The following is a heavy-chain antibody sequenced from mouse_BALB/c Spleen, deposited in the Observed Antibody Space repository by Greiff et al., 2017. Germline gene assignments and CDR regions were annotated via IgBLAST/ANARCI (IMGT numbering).Heavy chain of an antibody. CDR2: ISCYNGAT. Sequence: LVKTGASVKISCKASGYSFTAYYIHWVKHSHGKSLEWIGYISCYNGATSYNQRFKGKATFTVDTSSSTVYMQFNSLTSEDSAVFYCARGGDYDTIYAMDYWGQGTSVTVSA. J-gene: IGHJ4*01. CDR3: ARGGDYDTIYAMDY. D-gene: IGHD2-4*01. V-gene: IGHV1S34*01. CDR1: GYSFTAYY.